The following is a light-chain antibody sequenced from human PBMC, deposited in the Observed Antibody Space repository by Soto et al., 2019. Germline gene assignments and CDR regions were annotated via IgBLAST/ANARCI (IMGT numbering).Light chain of an antibody. Sequence: EMVLTQSPGTLSLSPGERATLSCRASQSVSSSWLAWYQQKPGQAPRLLIYDASGRATGSPDRFSGSGSGTDFTLTISRLEPEDFAMYYCQQYGSSPITFGQGTRLEIK. V-gene: IGKV3-20*01. J-gene: IGKJ5*01. CDR3: QQYGSSPIT. CDR2: DAS. CDR1: QSVSSSW.